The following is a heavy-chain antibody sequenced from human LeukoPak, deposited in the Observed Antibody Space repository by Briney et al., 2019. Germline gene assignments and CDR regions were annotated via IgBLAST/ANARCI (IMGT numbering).Heavy chain of an antibody. CDR2: INHSGST. V-gene: IGHV4-34*01. CDR1: GGSFSGYC. D-gene: IGHD3-10*01. J-gene: IGHJ4*02. CDR3: ARLYGSGSYYRH. Sequence: SETLSLTCAVYGGSFSGYCWSWIRQPPGKGLEWIGEINHSGSTNYNPSLKSRVIISVDTSKNQFSLKLSSVTAADTAVYYCARLYGSGSYYRHWGQGILVTVSS.